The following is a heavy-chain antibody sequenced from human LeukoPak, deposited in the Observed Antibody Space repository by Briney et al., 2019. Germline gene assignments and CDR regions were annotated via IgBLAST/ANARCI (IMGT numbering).Heavy chain of an antibody. D-gene: IGHD2-2*01. CDR1: GGSISSYY. V-gene: IGHV4-4*07. CDR2: VYTSGST. Sequence: SETLSLTCTVSGGSISSYYWSWIRQSAGKGLEWIGRVYTSGSTNYNPSLKSRVTVSVDTSKNQFSLKLSSVTAADTAVYYCARTIVVVPAAENDAFDIWGQGTMVTVSS. CDR3: ARTIVVVPAAENDAFDI. J-gene: IGHJ3*02.